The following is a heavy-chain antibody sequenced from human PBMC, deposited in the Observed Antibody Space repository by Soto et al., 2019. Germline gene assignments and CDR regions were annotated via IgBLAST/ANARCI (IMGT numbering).Heavy chain of an antibody. V-gene: IGHV1-69*06. Sequence: VASVKVSCKASGGTFSSYAISWVRQAPGQGLEWMGGIIPIFGTANYAQKFQGRVTITADKSTSTAYMELSSLRSEDTAVYYCARAIVVVPAAISGMDVWGQGTTVTVSS. J-gene: IGHJ6*02. CDR1: GGTFSSYA. D-gene: IGHD2-2*02. CDR2: IIPIFGTA. CDR3: ARAIVVVPAAISGMDV.